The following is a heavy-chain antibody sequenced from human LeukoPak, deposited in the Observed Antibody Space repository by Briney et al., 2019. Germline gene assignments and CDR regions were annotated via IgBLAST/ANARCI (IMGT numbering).Heavy chain of an antibody. CDR1: GGSISSYY. Sequence: SETLSLTCTVSGGSISSYYWSWIRQPPGKGLEWIGSIYYSGSTYYNPSLKSRVTISVDTSKNQFSLKLSSVTAADTAVYYCARDPFRSSFDYWGQGTRVTVSS. CDR3: ARDPFRSSFDY. D-gene: IGHD3-16*01. CDR2: IYYSGST. J-gene: IGHJ4*02. V-gene: IGHV4-59*12.